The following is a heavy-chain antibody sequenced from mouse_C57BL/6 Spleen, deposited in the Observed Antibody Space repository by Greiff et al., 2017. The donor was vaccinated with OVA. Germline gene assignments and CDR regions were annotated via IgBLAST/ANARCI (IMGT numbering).Heavy chain of an antibody. Sequence: QVQLQQPGAELVMPGASVKLSCKASGYTFTSYWMHWVKQRPGQGLEWIGEIDPSDSYTTYNQQFKGKSTLTVDKSSSTAYMQLSSLTSEDSAVYYCARRIYYDYGGAMDYWGQGTSVTVSS. D-gene: IGHD2-4*01. V-gene: IGHV1-69*01. CDR1: GYTFTSYW. J-gene: IGHJ4*01. CDR3: ARRIYYDYGGAMDY. CDR2: IDPSDSYT.